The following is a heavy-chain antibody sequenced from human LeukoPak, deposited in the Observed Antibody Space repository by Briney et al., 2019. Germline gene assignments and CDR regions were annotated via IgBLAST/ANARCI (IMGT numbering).Heavy chain of an antibody. J-gene: IGHJ4*02. CDR3: ARDGTPVMVDFDY. CDR2: INPNNGGT. CDR1: GYSFTGYY. V-gene: IGHV1-2*02. Sequence: ASVKVSCKASGYSFTGYYMYWVRQAPGQGLEWMGWINPNNGGTNHAQKFQGRVTMTRDTSISTAYMELSRLRSDDTAVYYCARDGTPVMVDFDYWGQGTLVTVSS. D-gene: IGHD5-18*01.